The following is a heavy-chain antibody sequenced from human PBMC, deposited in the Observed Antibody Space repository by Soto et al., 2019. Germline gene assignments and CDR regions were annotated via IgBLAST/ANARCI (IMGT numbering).Heavy chain of an antibody. D-gene: IGHD6-13*01. CDR2: IDPSDSYT. CDR3: ARLFLGSIAAAPTGGMDV. V-gene: IGHV5-10-1*01. Sequence: PGESLKSSCKSSGYSFTSYWISWVRQMPGKGLEWMGRIDPSDSYTNYSPSFQGHVTISADKSISTAYLQWSSLKASDTAMYYCARLFLGSIAAAPTGGMDVWGQGTTVTVSS. CDR1: GYSFTSYW. J-gene: IGHJ6*02.